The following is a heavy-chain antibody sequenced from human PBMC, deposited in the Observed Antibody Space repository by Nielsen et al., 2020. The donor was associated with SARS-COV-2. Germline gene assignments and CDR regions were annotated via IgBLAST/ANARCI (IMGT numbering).Heavy chain of an antibody. CDR3: ARVKAPEPFDI. V-gene: IGHV1-69*13. J-gene: IGHJ3*02. CDR1: GYTFTGYY. D-gene: IGHD1-14*01. Sequence: SVKVSCKASGYTFTGYYMHWVRQAPGQGLEWMGGIIPIFGTANYAQKFQGRVTITADESTSTAYMELSSLRSEDTAVYYCARVKAPEPFDIWGQGTMVTVSS. CDR2: IIPIFGTA.